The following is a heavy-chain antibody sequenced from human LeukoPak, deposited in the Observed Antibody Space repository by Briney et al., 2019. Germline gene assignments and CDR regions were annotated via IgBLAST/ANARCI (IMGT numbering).Heavy chain of an antibody. CDR1: GFTFNNYA. D-gene: IGHD5-18*01. CDR3: ASRLDAVTLGY. V-gene: IGHV3-23*01. J-gene: IGHJ4*02. Sequence: PGGSLGLSCAASGFTFNNYAMSWVRQAPGKGLEWVSSMSGSGGSTYYADSVKGRFTISRDNSKNTLYLQMNSRRAEDTAIYYCASRLDAVTLGYWGQGTLVTVSS. CDR2: MSGSGGST.